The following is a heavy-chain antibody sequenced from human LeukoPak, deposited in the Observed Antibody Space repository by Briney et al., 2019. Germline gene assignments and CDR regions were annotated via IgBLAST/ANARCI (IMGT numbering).Heavy chain of an antibody. CDR2: ISAYNGNT. CDR1: GYTFTSYG. D-gene: IGHD3-22*01. J-gene: IGHJ6*03. Sequence: ASVKVSCKASGYTFTSYGISWVRQAPGQGLEWMGWISAYNGNTNYAQKLQGRVTMTTDTSTSTAYMELRSLRSDDTAVYYCARDTYYDSSGYYPRYYYYYMDVWGKGTTVTVSS. CDR3: ARDTYYDSSGYYPRYYYYYMDV. V-gene: IGHV1-18*01.